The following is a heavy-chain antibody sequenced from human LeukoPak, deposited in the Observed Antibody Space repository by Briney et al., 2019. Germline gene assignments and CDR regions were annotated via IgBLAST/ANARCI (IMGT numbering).Heavy chain of an antibody. Sequence: PSETLSLTCTVSGGSISSYYWSWIRQPAGKGLEWIGRIYTSGGTNYNPSLKSRVTMSVDTSKNQFSLKLSSVTAADTAVYYCARDPPGCSSTSCYGIWGQGTLVTVSS. V-gene: IGHV4-4*07. J-gene: IGHJ4*02. CDR1: GGSISSYY. CDR3: ARDPPGCSSTSCYGI. D-gene: IGHD2-2*01. CDR2: IYTSGGT.